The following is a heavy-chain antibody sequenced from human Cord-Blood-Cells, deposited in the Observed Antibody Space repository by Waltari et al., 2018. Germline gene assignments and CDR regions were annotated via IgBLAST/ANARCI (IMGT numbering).Heavy chain of an antibody. CDR1: GGSISSHY. D-gene: IGHD2-15*01. Sequence: QVQLQESGPGLVKPSETLSLTCTVSGGSISSHYWSWIRQPPGKGLEWIGYIYYSGSTNYNPSLKGRVTISVDTSKNQFSLKLSSVTAADTAVYHCARDVEGFDYWGQGTLVTVSS. CDR2: IYYSGST. J-gene: IGHJ4*02. V-gene: IGHV4-59*11. CDR3: ARDVEGFDY.